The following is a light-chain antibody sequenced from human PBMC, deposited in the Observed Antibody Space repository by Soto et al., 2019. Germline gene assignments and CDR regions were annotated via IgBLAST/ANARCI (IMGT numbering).Light chain of an antibody. J-gene: IGKJ4*02. CDR1: QSISSY. V-gene: IGKV1-39*01. Sequence: DIQMTQAPSSLSASVGDRVTITCRASQSISSYLNWYQQKPGKAPKLLIYDASSLQSGVPSRFRGSGSETAVTLTISSLQPEEFATYYCQQRYSTPLTFGGGTKVEIK. CDR2: DAS. CDR3: QQRYSTPLT.